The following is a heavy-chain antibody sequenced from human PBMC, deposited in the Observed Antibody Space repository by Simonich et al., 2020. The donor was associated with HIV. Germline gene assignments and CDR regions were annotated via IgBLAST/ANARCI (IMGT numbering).Heavy chain of an antibody. D-gene: IGHD2-2*01. Sequence: QVQLVQSWAEVKKTGASVKVSCKASGYTFTGYYMHWVRKAPGQGLEWMVWVNPNSDVIKDVQKFQGRVTMTRDTSTSTAYMELSRLRSDDTAVYYCASTPLRPAAILFAGAFDIWGQGTMVTVSS. CDR2: VNPNSDVI. CDR3: ASTPLRPAAILFAGAFDI. CDR1: GYTFTGYY. V-gene: IGHV1-2*02. J-gene: IGHJ3*02.